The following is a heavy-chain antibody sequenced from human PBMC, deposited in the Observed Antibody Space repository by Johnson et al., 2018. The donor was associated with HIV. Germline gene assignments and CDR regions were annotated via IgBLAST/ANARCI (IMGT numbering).Heavy chain of an antibody. CDR3: ARGHPDLVTASDI. Sequence: VQLVESGGGLVQPGGSLRLSCAASGFTFSSYTMSWVRQAPGKGLEWVSRIRGSGGSIFYADSVKGRFTISRDNSKNTLYLQMNSLRADDTAVYHCARGHPDLVTASDIWGHGTMVTVSS. CDR2: IRGSGGSI. J-gene: IGHJ3*02. D-gene: IGHD2-21*02. CDR1: GFTFSSYT. V-gene: IGHV3-23*04.